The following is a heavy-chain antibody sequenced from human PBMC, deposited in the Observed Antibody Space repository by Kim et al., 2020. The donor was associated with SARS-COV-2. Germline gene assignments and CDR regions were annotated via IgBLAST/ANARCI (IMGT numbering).Heavy chain of an antibody. CDR3: ARGGNYDILTGYYVDAFDI. V-gene: IGHV4-31*03. J-gene: IGHJ3*02. D-gene: IGHD3-9*01. CDR1: GGSISSGGYY. CDR2: IYYSGST. Sequence: SETLSLTCTVSGGSISSGGYYWSWIRQHPGKGLEWIGYIYYSGSTYYNPSLKSRVTISVDTSKNQFSLKLSSVTAADTAVYYCARGGNYDILTGYYVDAFDIWGQGTMVTVSS.